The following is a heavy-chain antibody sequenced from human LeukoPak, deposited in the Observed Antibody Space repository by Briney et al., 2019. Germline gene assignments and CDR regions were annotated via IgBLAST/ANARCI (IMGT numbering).Heavy chain of an antibody. V-gene: IGHV3-23*01. D-gene: IGHD3-10*01. Sequence: PGGSLRLSCAASGFTFSSYAVSWVRQAPGKGLEWVSAISGSGGSTYYADSVKGRFTISRDNSKNTLYLQMNSLRAEDTAVYYCAKSYYGSGSYYNLPYYYYYYMDVWGKGTTVTVSS. J-gene: IGHJ6*03. CDR3: AKSYYGSGSYYNLPYYYYYYMDV. CDR2: ISGSGGST. CDR1: GFTFSSYA.